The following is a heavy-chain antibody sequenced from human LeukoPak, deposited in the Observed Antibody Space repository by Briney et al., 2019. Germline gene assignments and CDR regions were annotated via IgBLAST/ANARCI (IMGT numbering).Heavy chain of an antibody. CDR3: ARGGSIAAWTFDY. Sequence: GRSLTLSCAASGFTFNSYGIHWVRQAPGKGLVWVAVIWYDGNNKYYADSVKGRFTISRDNSKNTLYLQMNSLRAEDTAVYYCARGGSIAAWTFDYWGQGTLVTVSS. V-gene: IGHV3-33*01. CDR1: GFTFNSYG. J-gene: IGHJ4*02. D-gene: IGHD6-6*01. CDR2: IWYDGNNK.